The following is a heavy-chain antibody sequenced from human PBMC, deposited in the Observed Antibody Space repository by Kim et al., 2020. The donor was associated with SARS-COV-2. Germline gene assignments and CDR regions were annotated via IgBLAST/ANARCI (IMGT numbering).Heavy chain of an antibody. D-gene: IGHD6-13*01. Sequence: GGSLRLSCAVSGFMFSGYWMSWVRQAPGKGLEWVAQINQNGTEKNHADSVKGRFVISRDNAKNSLYLQMNSLRAEDTAVYYCARDFSSKSNDYWGQGTL. V-gene: IGHV3-7*03. J-gene: IGHJ4*02. CDR2: INQNGTEK. CDR3: ARDFSSKSNDY. CDR1: GFMFSGYW.